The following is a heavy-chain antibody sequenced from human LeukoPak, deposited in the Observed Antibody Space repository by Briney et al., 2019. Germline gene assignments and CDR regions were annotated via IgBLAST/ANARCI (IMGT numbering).Heavy chain of an antibody. CDR1: GFTFSNAW. J-gene: IGHJ4*02. CDR3: ASTSRYDYVWGSYRLGNYFDY. CDR2: IKSKTDGGTT. V-gene: IGHV3-15*01. Sequence: GGSLRLSCAASGFTFSNAWMSWVRQAPGKGLEWVGRIKSKTDGGTTDYAAPVKGRFTISRDDSKNTLYLQMNSLKTEDTAVYYCASTSRYDYVWGSYRLGNYFDYWGQGTLVTVSS. D-gene: IGHD3-16*02.